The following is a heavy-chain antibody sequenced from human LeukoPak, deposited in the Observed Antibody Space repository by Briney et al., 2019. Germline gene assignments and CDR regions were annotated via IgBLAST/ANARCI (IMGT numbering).Heavy chain of an antibody. D-gene: IGHD6-19*01. V-gene: IGHV3-9*01. CDR3: AKVGGPNGSGWYDYYYGMDV. Sequence: GGSLRLSCAASGFTFDDYAMHWVRQAPGKGLEWVSGISWNSGSIGYADSVKGRFTISRDNAKNSLYLQMNSLRAEDTALYYCAKVGGPNGSGWYDYYYGMDVWGQGTTVTVSS. J-gene: IGHJ6*02. CDR2: ISWNSGSI. CDR1: GFTFDDYA.